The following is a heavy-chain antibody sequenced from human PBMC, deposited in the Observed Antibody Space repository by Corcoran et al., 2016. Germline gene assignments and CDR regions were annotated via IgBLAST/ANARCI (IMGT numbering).Heavy chain of an antibody. CDR2: INHSGST. Sequence: QVQLQQWGAGLLKPSETLSLTCAVYGGSFSGYYWSWIRQPPGKGLEWIGEINHSGSTNYNPSLKSRVTISVDTSKNQFSLKLSSVTAADTAVYYCARGPYYDILTGSRPRGYYFDYWGQGTLVTVSS. CDR1: GGSFSGYY. J-gene: IGHJ4*02. CDR3: ARGPYYDILTGSRPRGYYFDY. V-gene: IGHV4-34*01. D-gene: IGHD3-9*01.